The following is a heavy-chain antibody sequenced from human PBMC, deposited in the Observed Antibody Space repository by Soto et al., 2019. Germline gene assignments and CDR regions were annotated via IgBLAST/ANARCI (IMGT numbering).Heavy chain of an antibody. J-gene: IGHJ4*02. CDR3: ARGFVNRTPLVVY. CDR2: MNPNSGNT. CDR1: GYTFTSYD. Sequence: ASVKASCKASGYTFTSYDINWVRHATGQGLEWMGWMNPNSGNTGYAQKFQGRVTMTRNTSISTAYMELSSLRSEDTAVYYCARGFVNRTPLVVYWGQGTLVTVSS. D-gene: IGHD1-1*01. V-gene: IGHV1-8*01.